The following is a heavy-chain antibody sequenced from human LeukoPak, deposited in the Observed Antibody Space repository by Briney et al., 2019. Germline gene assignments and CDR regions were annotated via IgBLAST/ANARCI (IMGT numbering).Heavy chain of an antibody. J-gene: IGHJ3*02. CDR3: ARGGYCSGGSCYYDAFDI. V-gene: IGHV4-34*01. CDR2: INHSGST. CDR1: GESFSGYY. D-gene: IGHD2-15*01. Sequence: SETLSLTCAVYGESFSGYYWSWIRQPPGKGLEWIWEINHSGSTNYNPSLKSRVTISVDTSKNQFSLKLSSVTAADTAVYYCARGGYCSGGSCYYDAFDIWGQGTMVTVSS.